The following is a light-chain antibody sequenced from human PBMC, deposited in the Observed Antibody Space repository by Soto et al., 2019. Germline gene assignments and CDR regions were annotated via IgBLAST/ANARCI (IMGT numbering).Light chain of an antibody. CDR2: DVS. J-gene: IGLJ1*01. V-gene: IGLV2-14*03. CDR1: SSDIGAYTY. CDR3: SSSTRRNTYV. Sequence: QSALTQPASVSGSPGQSITISCTETSSDIGAYTYVSWYQHLPGKAPKLLIFDVSYRPSGVSDRFFGSKSGNTSSLTISGLQAGDEADYYCSSSTRRNTYVFGPGTKVTVL.